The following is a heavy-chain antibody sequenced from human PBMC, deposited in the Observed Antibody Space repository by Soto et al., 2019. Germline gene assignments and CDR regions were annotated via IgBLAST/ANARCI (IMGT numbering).Heavy chain of an antibody. CDR1: GFAFNTYW. D-gene: IGHD3-10*01. CDR2: IKQDGSEK. V-gene: IGHV3-7*03. CDR3: ARHAYYSFDC. J-gene: IGHJ4*02. Sequence: EVQLVESGGSLVQPGGSLRVSCAASGFAFNTYWMTWVRLAPGKGLEVVANIKQDGSEKDYVDSVKGRFTISRDNAKNSLYLQMNSLRAEDTAVYYCARHAYYSFDCWGQGTLVTVSS.